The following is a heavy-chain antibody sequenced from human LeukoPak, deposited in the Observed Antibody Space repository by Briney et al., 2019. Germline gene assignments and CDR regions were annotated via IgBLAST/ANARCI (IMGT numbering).Heavy chain of an antibody. CDR2: IYYSGST. V-gene: IGHV4-59*01. CDR3: ARVEIVVVPAAIVRFDP. Sequence: PSETLSLTCTVSAGSISSYYWSWIRQPPGKGLEWIGYIYYSGSTNYNPSLKSRVTISVDTSKNQFSLKLSSVTAADTAVYYCARVEIVVVPAAIVRFDPWGQGTLVTVSS. D-gene: IGHD2-2*02. J-gene: IGHJ5*02. CDR1: AGSISSYY.